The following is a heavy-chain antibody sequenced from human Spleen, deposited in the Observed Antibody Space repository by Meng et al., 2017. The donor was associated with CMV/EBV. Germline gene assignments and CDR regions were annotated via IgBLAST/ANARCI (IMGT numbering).Heavy chain of an antibody. CDR1: GFTFSYYN. CDR3: ARQRGGKLDY. V-gene: IGHV3-21*06. CDR2: ITGGSGNT. Sequence: LYCAASGFTFSYYNMNWVRQAPGKGLEWVSFITGGSGNTDHADSVKDRFSTSRDNAKNSLYLQMNDLRTEDTAVYYCARQRGGKLDYWGQGILVTVSS. J-gene: IGHJ4*02. D-gene: IGHD3-16*01.